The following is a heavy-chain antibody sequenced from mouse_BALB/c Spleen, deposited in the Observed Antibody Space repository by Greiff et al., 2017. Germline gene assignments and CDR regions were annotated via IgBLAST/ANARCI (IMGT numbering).Heavy chain of an antibody. J-gene: IGHJ3*01. CDR2: ISNSGST. D-gene: IGHD1-2*01. CDR1: GDSITSGY. CDR3: SSHYYGPWFAY. V-gene: IGHV3-8*02. Sequence: EVQLQQSGPSLVKPSQTLSLTCSVTGDSITSGYWNWIRKFPGNKLEYMGYISNSGSTYYNPSLKSRISISRDTSKTQYYLPLNSVTTEDTATYYCSSHYYGPWFAYWGQGTLVTVSA.